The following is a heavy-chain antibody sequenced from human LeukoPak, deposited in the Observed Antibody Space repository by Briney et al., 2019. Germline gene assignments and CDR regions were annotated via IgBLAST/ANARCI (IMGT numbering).Heavy chain of an antibody. D-gene: IGHD6-19*01. CDR3: ASSSSGWEQRAPFDY. CDR1: GYTFTNYY. CDR2: INPSGGST. J-gene: IGHJ4*02. Sequence: ASVNVSCKSSGYTFTNYYMHWVRQAPGQGLEWMGIINPSGGSTSYAQKFQGRVTMTRDTSTSTVYMELSSLRSDDTAVYYCASSSSGWEQRAPFDYWGQGTQVTVSS. V-gene: IGHV1-46*01.